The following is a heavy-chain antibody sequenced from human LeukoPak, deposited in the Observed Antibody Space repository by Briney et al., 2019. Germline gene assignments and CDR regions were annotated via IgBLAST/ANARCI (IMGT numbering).Heavy chain of an antibody. Sequence: SETLSLTCAVYGGSFSGYYWSWIRQPPGKGLEWIGEINHSGSTNYNPSLKSRVTISVDTSKNQFSLKLSSVTAADTAVYYCARAYGDYVSGGPEMAYYFDYWGQGTLVTVSS. V-gene: IGHV4-34*01. CDR2: INHSGST. J-gene: IGHJ4*02. D-gene: IGHD4-17*01. CDR1: GGSFSGYY. CDR3: ARAYGDYVSGGPEMAYYFDY.